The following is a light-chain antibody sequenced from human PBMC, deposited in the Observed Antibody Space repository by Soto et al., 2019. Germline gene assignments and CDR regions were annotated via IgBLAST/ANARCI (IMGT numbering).Light chain of an antibody. CDR3: QQTSSFTLT. J-gene: IGKJ5*01. CDR1: QGISSW. CDR2: AAS. V-gene: IGKV1D-12*01. Sequence: DLQMTQSPSSVSASVGDRVTITCRASQGISSWLAWYQQKPGKAPKILIYAASSLQSGVPSRFSGSASGTYFNLTISRLQTEDFATYYCQQTSSFTLTFGQGTRLDIK.